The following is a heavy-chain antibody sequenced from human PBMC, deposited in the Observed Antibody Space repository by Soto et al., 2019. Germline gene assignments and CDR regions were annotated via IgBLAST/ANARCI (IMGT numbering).Heavy chain of an antibody. J-gene: IGHJ5*02. D-gene: IGHD3-10*01. Sequence: TLSLTCTVSGGSFKSGSYSWSWIRQPPGKGLEYIGSIYYTGSTNYNPSLKSRVSISLDAPMNHFSLKMTSVTAADTAVYFCARGDYQNWFDPWGLGTLVTVSS. CDR2: IYYTGST. CDR3: ARGDYQNWFDP. CDR1: GGSFKSGSYS. V-gene: IGHV4-61*03.